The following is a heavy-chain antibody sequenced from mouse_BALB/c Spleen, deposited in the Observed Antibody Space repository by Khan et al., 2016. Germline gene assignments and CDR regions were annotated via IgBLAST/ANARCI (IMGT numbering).Heavy chain of an antibody. CDR3: SGRKVRRYWYFDV. D-gene: IGHD2-14*01. J-gene: IGHJ1*01. Sequence: EVELVESGGDLVKPGGSLKLSCAASGFTFSSYGMSWVRQTPDKRLEWVATISSGGSYTYYPDSVKGRFTISRDNAKNTLYLQMSSLKSEDQAMYYCSGRKVRRYWYFDVWGAGTTVTVSS. CDR1: GFTFSSYG. CDR2: ISSGGSYT. V-gene: IGHV5-6*01.